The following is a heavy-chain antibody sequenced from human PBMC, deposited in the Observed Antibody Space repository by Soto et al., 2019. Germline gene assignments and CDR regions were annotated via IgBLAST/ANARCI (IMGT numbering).Heavy chain of an antibody. CDR3: AGGPGVARNY. Sequence: QLQLLESGSGLVKPSQTLYLTCAVSGGSISSGGYSWSWIRQPPGKGLEWIGYIYHSGSTYYNPSLKSRVTISVDRSKNQFSLKLSSVTAADTAVYYCAGGPGVARNYWGQGTLVTVSS. CDR1: GGSISSGGYS. J-gene: IGHJ4*02. D-gene: IGHD5-12*01. V-gene: IGHV4-30-2*01. CDR2: IYHSGST.